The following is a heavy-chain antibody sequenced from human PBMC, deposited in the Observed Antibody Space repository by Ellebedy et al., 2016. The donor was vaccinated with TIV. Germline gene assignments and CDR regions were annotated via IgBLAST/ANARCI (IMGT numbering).Heavy chain of an antibody. CDR2: IFTSGSF. CDR1: GGSVSRYF. D-gene: IGHD1-1*01. Sequence: SETLSLTXTVSGGSVSRYFWSWIRQPAGKGLEWIGRIFTSGSFNYNPSLMSRVTMSVVTSKNQISLRLNSVTTAHTAVYYCARVHCSITTCDYYYMDVWGKGTTVTVSS. CDR3: ARVHCSITTCDYYYMDV. V-gene: IGHV4-4*07. J-gene: IGHJ6*03.